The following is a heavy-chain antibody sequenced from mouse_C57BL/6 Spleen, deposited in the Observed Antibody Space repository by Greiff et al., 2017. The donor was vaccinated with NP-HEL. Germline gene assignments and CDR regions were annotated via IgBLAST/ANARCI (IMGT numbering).Heavy chain of an antibody. CDR1: GYAFSSSW. J-gene: IGHJ1*03. CDR3: ARRAATVADV. V-gene: IGHV1-82*01. CDR2: IYPGDGDT. Sequence: VQLQQSGPELVKPGASVKISCKASGYAFSSSWMNWVKQRPGKGLEWIGRIYPGDGDTNYNGKFKGKATLTADKSSSTAYMQLSSLTSEDSAVYFCARRAATVADVWGTGTTVTVSS. D-gene: IGHD1-1*01.